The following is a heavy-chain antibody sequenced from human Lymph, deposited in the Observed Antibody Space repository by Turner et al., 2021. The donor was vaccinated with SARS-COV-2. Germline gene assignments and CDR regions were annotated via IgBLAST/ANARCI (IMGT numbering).Heavy chain of an antibody. J-gene: IGHJ5*02. CDR3: AKGDGYPPHGLLDP. CDR2: MNPNSGYT. Sequence: QVQLVQSGAEVKKPGASVKVSCKASGYTFTGYDINWVRQATGQGLEWMGWMNPNSGYTGYAQKFQGRVTMTRNTSISTAYMELNSLTSDDTAVYYCAKGDGYPPHGLLDPWGQGTLVTVSS. V-gene: IGHV1-8*01. D-gene: IGHD6-25*01. CDR1: GYTFTGYD.